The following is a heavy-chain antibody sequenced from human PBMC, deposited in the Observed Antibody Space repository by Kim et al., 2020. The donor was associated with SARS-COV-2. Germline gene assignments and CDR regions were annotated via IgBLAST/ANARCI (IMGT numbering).Heavy chain of an antibody. D-gene: IGHD1-26*01. CDR1: GFTFSSYG. V-gene: IGHV3-30*18. Sequence: GGSLRLSCAASGFTFSSYGMHWVRQAPGKGLEWVAVISYDGSNKYYADSVKGRFTISRDNSKNTLYLQMNSLRAEDTAVYYCAKVKTQVGAIDYWGQGTLVTVSS. J-gene: IGHJ4*02. CDR3: AKVKTQVGAIDY. CDR2: ISYDGSNK.